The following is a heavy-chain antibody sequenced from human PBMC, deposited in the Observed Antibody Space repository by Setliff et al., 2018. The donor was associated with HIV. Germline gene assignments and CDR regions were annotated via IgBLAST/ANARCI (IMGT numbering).Heavy chain of an antibody. CDR2: ISYSGST. Sequence: KASETLSLTCAVFGGSFSDFYWSWIRQPPGKGLEWIGEISYSGSTVYNPSLKSRVTMSVDASKNLVSLNLNSVTAADTAIYYCARGVARQVVIDRWFDPWGQGTPVTSPQ. CDR1: GGSFSDFY. J-gene: IGHJ5*02. V-gene: IGHV4-34*01. CDR3: ARGVARQVVIDRWFDP. D-gene: IGHD2-21*01.